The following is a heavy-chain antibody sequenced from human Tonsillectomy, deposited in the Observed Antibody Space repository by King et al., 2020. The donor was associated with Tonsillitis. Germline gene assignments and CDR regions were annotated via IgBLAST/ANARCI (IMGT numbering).Heavy chain of an antibody. V-gene: IGHV3-30*18. Sequence: VQLVESGGGVVQPGRSLRLSCAASGFTFSSYGMHWVRQAPGKGLEWGAVISYDGSNKYHADSVKGRFTISRDNSKNTLYLQMNSLGAENTAVYYCAESVGDYGNYSYYYYMDVWGKRTTVTVSS. D-gene: IGHD4-17*01. J-gene: IGHJ6*03. CDR3: AESVGDYGNYSYYYYMDV. CDR2: ISYDGSNK. CDR1: GFTFSSYG.